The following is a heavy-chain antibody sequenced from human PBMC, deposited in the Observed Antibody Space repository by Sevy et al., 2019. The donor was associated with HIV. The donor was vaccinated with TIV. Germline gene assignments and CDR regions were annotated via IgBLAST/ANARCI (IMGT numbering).Heavy chain of an antibody. Sequence: ASVKVSCTASGYTFTSYDINWVRQATGQGLEWMGWMNPNSGNTGYAQKFQGRVTMTRNTSISTAYMELSSLRSEDTAVYYCARGGIVVVPAASSMDVWGQGTTVTVSS. CDR3: ARGGIVVVPAASSMDV. V-gene: IGHV1-8*01. D-gene: IGHD2-2*01. J-gene: IGHJ6*02. CDR2: MNPNSGNT. CDR1: GYTFTSYD.